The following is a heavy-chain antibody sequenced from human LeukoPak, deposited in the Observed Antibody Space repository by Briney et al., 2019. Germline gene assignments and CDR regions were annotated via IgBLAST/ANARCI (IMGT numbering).Heavy chain of an antibody. V-gene: IGHV4-4*07. CDR1: GGSISSYY. CDR3: ARDRAGSIVVAFDP. CDR2: IYTSGST. D-gene: IGHD2-15*01. Sequence: PSETLSLTCTVSGGSISSYYWSWIRQPAGKGLEWIGRIYTSGSTNYNPSLESRVTMSVDTSKNQFSLKLSSVTAADTAVYYCARDRAGSIVVAFDPWGQGTLVTVSS. J-gene: IGHJ5*02.